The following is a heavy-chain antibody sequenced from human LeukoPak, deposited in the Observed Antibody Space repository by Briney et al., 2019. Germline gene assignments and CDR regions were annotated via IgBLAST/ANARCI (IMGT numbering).Heavy chain of an antibody. D-gene: IGHD5-24*01. J-gene: IGHJ4*02. CDR3: ARGSRWLQLGPFDY. CDR2: MSYDGGDK. V-gene: IGHV3-30*01. Sequence: PGGSLRLSCAASGFTFSSYTMHWVRQAPGKGLEWVAVMSYDGGDKYYAGSVKGRFTISRDNSRTTVYLQMNSLRAEDTAVYYCARGSRWLQLGPFDYWGQGTLVTVSS. CDR1: GFTFSSYT.